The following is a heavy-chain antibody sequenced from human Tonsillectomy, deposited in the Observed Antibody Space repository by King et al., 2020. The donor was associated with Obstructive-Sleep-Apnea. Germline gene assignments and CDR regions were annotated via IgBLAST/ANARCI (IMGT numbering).Heavy chain of an antibody. V-gene: IGHV3-30*04. CDR2: TSKDGRNR. CDR1: GFTLSDYG. Sequence: VQLVESGGGVVQPGRSLRLSCVASGFTLSDYGIHWVRQAPGKGLEWVAVTSKDGRNRFCADSVKGRFTMSRDNSKNTVYVQMNSLRVDDTAMYFCARDRGLWSAFAYWGQGSLVTVSS. CDR3: ARDRGLWSAFAY. D-gene: IGHD2-8*02. J-gene: IGHJ4*02.